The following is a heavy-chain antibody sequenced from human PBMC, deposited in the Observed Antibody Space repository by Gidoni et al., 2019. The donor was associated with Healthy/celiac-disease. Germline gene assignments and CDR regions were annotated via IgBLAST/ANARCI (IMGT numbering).Heavy chain of an antibody. J-gene: IGHJ4*02. V-gene: IGHV4-31*03. D-gene: IGHD2-15*01. CDR1: GGPISSGGYY. CDR3: ARDREDCSGGSCYDCYFDY. CDR2: IYYSGST. Sequence: QVQLQEPGPGLVKPSQTLSLTCTVSGGPISSGGYYWSWIRQHPGKGLEWIGYIYYSGSTYYNPSLKSRVTISVGTSKNQFSLKLSSVTAADTAVYYCARDREDCSGGSCYDCYFDYWGQGTLVTVSS.